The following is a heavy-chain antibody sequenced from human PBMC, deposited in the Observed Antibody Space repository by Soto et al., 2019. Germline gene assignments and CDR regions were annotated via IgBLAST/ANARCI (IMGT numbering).Heavy chain of an antibody. D-gene: IGHD4-17*01. CDR1: GGSISSYY. CDR3: ARQDDYGDYII. V-gene: IGHV4-59*01. CDR2: IYYSGST. J-gene: IGHJ3*02. Sequence: SETLSLTCTVSGGSISSYYWSWIRQPPGKGLEWIGYIYYSGSTNYNPSLKSRVTISVDTSKNQFSLKLSSVTAADTAVYYCARQDDYGDYIIWGQGTMVTVSS.